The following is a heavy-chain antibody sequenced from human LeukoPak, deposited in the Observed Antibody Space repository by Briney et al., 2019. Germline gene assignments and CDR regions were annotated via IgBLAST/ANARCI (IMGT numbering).Heavy chain of an antibody. CDR1: GYTFTTNG. CDR3: GRGGGGQWGYFDY. Sequence: ASVKVSCKASGYTFTTNGIIWVRQAPGQGLEWMGWISAKNGNTNYAQNLQGRVTMTSDTSTSTAYMELRSLRSDDPAVYYCGRGGGGQWGYFDYWGQGTLVTVSS. J-gene: IGHJ4*02. V-gene: IGHV1-18*04. CDR2: ISAKNGNT. D-gene: IGHD3-16*01.